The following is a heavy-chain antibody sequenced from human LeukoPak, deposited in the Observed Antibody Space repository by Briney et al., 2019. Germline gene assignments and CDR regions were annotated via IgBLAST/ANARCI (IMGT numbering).Heavy chain of an antibody. V-gene: IGHV4-31*03. J-gene: IGHJ5*02. D-gene: IGHD5-12*01. Sequence: SQTLSLTCTVSGGSISSGGYYWSWIRQHPGKGLEWIGYIYYSGSTYYNPSLKSRVTISVDTSKNQFSLKLSSVTAADTAVYYCARDLGYSGYENVGWFDPWGQGTLVTVSS. CDR3: ARDLGYSGYENVGWFDP. CDR1: GGSISSGGYY. CDR2: IYYSGST.